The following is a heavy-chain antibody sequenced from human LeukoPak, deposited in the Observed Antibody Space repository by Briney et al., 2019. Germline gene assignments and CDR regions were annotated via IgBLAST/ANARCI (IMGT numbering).Heavy chain of an antibody. CDR1: GFTVSSNY. CDR2: IYSGGST. D-gene: IGHD5-12*01. J-gene: IGHJ4*02. CDR3: AREWEMATIDY. V-gene: IGHV3-66*01. Sequence: GGSLRLSCAASGFTVSSNYMSWVRQAPGKGLEWVSVIYSGGSTYYADSVKGRFTISRDNSKNTLYLQMNSLRAEDTAVYYCAREWEMATIDYWGQGTLVTVSS.